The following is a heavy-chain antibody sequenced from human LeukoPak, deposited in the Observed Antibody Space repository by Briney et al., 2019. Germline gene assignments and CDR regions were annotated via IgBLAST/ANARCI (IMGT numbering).Heavy chain of an antibody. CDR1: GGSFSGYY. J-gene: IGHJ4*02. V-gene: IGHV4-34*01. CDR2: INHSGST. Sequence: SETLSLTCAVYGGSFSGYYWSWIRQPPGKGLEWIGEINHSGSTNYNPSLKGRVTISVDTSKNQFSLKLSSVTAADTAVYYCARAPAHGGNGSWGQGTLVTVSS. CDR3: ARAPAHGGNGS. D-gene: IGHD4-23*01.